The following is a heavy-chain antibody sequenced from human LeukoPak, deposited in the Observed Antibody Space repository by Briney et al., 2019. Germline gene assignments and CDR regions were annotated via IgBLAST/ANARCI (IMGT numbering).Heavy chain of an antibody. J-gene: IGHJ3*01. D-gene: IGHD1-1*01. Sequence: ASVKVSCKASGYNFNSYYIHWVRQAPGQGLTWMGWINPDNGKTKYAPRFQGRVTMTWDTSINTAYVDLSGLRSDDTAVYYCARNEPAVSVVDAFDVWAQGTVVTVSS. CDR2: INPDNGKT. CDR3: ARNEPAVSVVDAFDV. V-gene: IGHV1-2*02. CDR1: GYNFNSYY.